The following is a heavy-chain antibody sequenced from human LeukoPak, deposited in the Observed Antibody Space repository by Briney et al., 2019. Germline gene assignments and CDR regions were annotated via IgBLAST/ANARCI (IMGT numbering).Heavy chain of an antibody. Sequence: PSETLSLTCTVSGGSISSYYWSWIRQPPGKGLEWIGYIYYSGSTNYNPSLKSRVTISVDTSKNQFSLKLSSVTAADTAVYYCARDRYNWNSGHAFDIWGQGTMVTVPS. CDR1: GGSISSYY. J-gene: IGHJ3*02. D-gene: IGHD1-1*01. V-gene: IGHV4-59*01. CDR2: IYYSGST. CDR3: ARDRYNWNSGHAFDI.